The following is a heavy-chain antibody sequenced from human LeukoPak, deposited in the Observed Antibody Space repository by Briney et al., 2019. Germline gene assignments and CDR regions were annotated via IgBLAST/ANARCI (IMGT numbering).Heavy chain of an antibody. J-gene: IGHJ3*02. D-gene: IGHD2-2*01. CDR2: ISAYNGNT. Sequence: ASVKVSCKASGYTFTSYGISWVRRAPGQGLEGMGWISAYNGNTNYAQKLQGRGTMTTDTSTSTAYMELRSLRSDDTAVYYCAREVEIVVVPAAYDAFDIWGQGTMVTVSS. CDR3: AREVEIVVVPAAYDAFDI. CDR1: GYTFTSYG. V-gene: IGHV1-18*04.